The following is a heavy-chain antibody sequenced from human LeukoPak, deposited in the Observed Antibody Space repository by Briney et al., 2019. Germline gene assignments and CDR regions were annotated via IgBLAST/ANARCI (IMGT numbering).Heavy chain of an antibody. V-gene: IGHV3-64D*09. CDR1: GFTFSSYA. CDR2: ISSNGGST. D-gene: IGHD6-13*01. CDR3: VKEDVADSSSWFFDY. J-gene: IGHJ4*02. Sequence: PGGSLRLSCSASGFTFSSYAMHWVRQAPGKGLEYVSAISSNGGSTHYADSVKGRFTISRDNSKNTLYLQMSSLRAEDTAVYYCVKEDVADSSSWFFDYWGQGTLVTVSS.